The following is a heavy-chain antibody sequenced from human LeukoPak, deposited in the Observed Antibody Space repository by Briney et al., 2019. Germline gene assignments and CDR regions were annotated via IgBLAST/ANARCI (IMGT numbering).Heavy chain of an antibody. Sequence: SETLSLTCTVSGGSISSGGYYWSWIRQPPGKGLEWIGYIYHSGSTYYNPSLKSRVTISVDRSKNQFSLKLSSVTAADTAVYYCASLSSEYQLLGPFDYWGQGTLVTVSS. CDR3: ASLSSEYQLLGPFDY. D-gene: IGHD2-2*01. CDR2: IYHSGST. J-gene: IGHJ4*02. CDR1: GGSISSGGYY. V-gene: IGHV4-30-2*01.